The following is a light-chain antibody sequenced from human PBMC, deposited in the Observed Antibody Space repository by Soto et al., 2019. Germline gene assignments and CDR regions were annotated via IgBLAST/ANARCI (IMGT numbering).Light chain of an antibody. J-gene: IGLJ2*01. CDR1: SSNIGRHS. V-gene: IGLV1-44*01. CDR2: RNN. Sequence: QSVLTQPPSTSGIPGQRVTMSCSGGSSNIGRHSVNWYQQLPGTAPKLLIYRNNQRPSVIPDRFSGSRSGTSASLDISGLQSEDEADYYCAAWDDSLNGVVFGAGTKLTVL. CDR3: AAWDDSLNGVV.